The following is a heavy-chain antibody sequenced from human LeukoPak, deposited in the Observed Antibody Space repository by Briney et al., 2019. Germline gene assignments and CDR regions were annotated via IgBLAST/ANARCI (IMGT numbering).Heavy chain of an antibody. D-gene: IGHD6-13*01. J-gene: IGHJ4*02. V-gene: IGHV5-51*01. CDR1: GYSFTTYW. CDR2: IYPGDSDT. Sequence: GESLKISCKGSGYSFTTYWIGWVRQMPGKGLEWMGIIYPGDSDTRYSPSIQGQVTISADKSISTAYLQWSSLKASDTAIYYCARHNLGDSSSWYFDYWGQGTLVTVSP. CDR3: ARHNLGDSSSWYFDY.